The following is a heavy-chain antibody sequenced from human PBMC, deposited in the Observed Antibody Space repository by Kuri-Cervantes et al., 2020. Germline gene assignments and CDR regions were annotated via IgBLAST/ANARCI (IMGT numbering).Heavy chain of an antibody. J-gene: IGHJ5*02. D-gene: IGHD6-13*01. CDR2: IIPIFGTA. CDR1: GGTFSSYA. V-gene: IGHV1-69*05. Sequence: KVSCKASGGTFSSYAISWVRQAPGQGLEWMGGIIPIFGTANYAQKFQGRVTITTDESTSTAYMELSSLRSDDTAVYYCARDRVRIAAAGQYNWFDPWGQGTLVTVSS. CDR3: ARDRVRIAAAGQYNWFDP.